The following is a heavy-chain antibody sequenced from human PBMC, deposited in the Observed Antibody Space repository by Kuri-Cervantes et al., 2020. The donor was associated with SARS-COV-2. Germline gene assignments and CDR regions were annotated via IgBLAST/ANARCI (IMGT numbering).Heavy chain of an antibody. V-gene: IGHV3-21*01. J-gene: IGHJ4*02. Sequence: LSLTCAASGFTFSSYSMNWVRQAPGKGLEWVSSISSSSSYIYYADSVKGRFTISRDNAKNSLYLQMNSLRAEDTAVYYCAREGIVGATTGFDYWGQGTLVTVSS. D-gene: IGHD1-26*01. CDR1: GFTFSSYS. CDR3: AREGIVGATTGFDY. CDR2: ISSSSSYI.